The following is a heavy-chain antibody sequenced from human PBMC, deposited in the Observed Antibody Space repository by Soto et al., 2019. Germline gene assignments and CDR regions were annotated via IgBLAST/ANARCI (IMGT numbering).Heavy chain of an antibody. D-gene: IGHD3-10*01. CDR1: GFTFSDYA. J-gene: IGHJ6*02. V-gene: IGHV3-23*01. Sequence: EVQVLESGGDLVQPGGSLRLSCAASGFTFSDYAMTWVRQAPGKGLDWVSSVSANGDITYYADSVKGRFTISRDNSNNTRLLQMNSLRAEDTALFYWARGDRGGSGSPASYYFSGLDVWGQGTTVTGSS. CDR2: VSANGDIT. CDR3: ARGDRGGSGSPASYYFSGLDV.